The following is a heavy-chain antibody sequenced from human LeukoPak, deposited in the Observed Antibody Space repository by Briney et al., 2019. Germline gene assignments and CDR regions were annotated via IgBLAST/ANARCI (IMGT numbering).Heavy chain of an antibody. CDR1: GGSISSHY. CDR3: ARDKVAVDGPRFDP. Sequence: SGTLSLTCLVSGGSISSHYWSWIRQPPGKGLEWVGYISYSGSTNYNPSLKSRVTISADTSKNHFSLKLTAVPAADTPVYYCARDKVAVDGPRFDPWGQGTLVTASS. CDR2: ISYSGST. V-gene: IGHV4-59*11. J-gene: IGHJ5*02. D-gene: IGHD6-19*01.